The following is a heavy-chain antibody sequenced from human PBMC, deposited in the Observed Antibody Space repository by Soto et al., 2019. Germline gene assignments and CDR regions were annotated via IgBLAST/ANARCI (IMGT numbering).Heavy chain of an antibody. J-gene: IGHJ6*02. V-gene: IGHV3-30-3*01. D-gene: IGHD3-3*01. CDR2: ISYDGSNK. Sequence: GGSLRLSCAASGFTFSSYAMHWVRQAPGKGLEWVAVISYDGSNKYYADSVKGRFTISRDNSKNTLYLQMNSLRAEDTVVYYCARVGGTTGFLEWLSYYGMDVWGQGTTVTVSS. CDR1: GFTFSSYA. CDR3: ARVGGTTGFLEWLSYYGMDV.